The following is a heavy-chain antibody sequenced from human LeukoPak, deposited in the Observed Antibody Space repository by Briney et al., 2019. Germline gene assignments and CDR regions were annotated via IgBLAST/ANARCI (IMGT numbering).Heavy chain of an antibody. CDR1: GFSFDDYA. CDR3: AKDIGSLAYYYDRSGYSGAFDY. D-gene: IGHD3-22*01. V-gene: IGHV3-9*01. J-gene: IGHJ4*02. Sequence: GGSLRLSCAASGFSFDDYAMHWVRHAPGKGLEWVSGISWNSGNIAYGDSVKGRFTISRDNAKNSLYLQMNSLRPEDTALYYCAKDIGSLAYYYDRSGYSGAFDYWGQGTLVTVSS. CDR2: ISWNSGNI.